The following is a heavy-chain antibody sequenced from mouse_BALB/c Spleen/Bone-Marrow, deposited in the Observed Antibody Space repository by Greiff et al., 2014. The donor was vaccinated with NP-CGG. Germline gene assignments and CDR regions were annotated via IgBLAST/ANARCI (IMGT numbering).Heavy chain of an antibody. D-gene: IGHD2-4*01. V-gene: IGHV5-6*01. CDR3: SRLNYDYDGAWFAY. CDR2: IGSGGSYT. CDR1: GFTFSSYD. Sequence: EVQLVESGGDLVRPGGSLKLSCAASGFTFSSYDMSWVRQTPDKRLEWVATIGSGGSYTYYPDSVKGRFTISRDNAKNTLYLQTSSLESEDTAMYYCSRLNYDYDGAWFAYWGQGTLVTVSA. J-gene: IGHJ3*01.